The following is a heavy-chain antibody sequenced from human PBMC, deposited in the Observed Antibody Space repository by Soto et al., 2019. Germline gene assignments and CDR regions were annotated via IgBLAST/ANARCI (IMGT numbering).Heavy chain of an antibody. D-gene: IGHD6-19*01. CDR3: ARCGIAVAGTLYYYYGMDV. CDR1: GFTFSSYA. CDR2: IWYDGSNK. V-gene: IGHV3-33*01. J-gene: IGHJ6*02. Sequence: TGGSLRLSCAASGFTFSSYALHWVRQAPGKGLEWVAVIWYDGSNKYYADSVKGRFTISRDNSKNTLYLQMNSLRAEDTAVYYCARCGIAVAGTLYYYYGMDVWGQGTTVTVSS.